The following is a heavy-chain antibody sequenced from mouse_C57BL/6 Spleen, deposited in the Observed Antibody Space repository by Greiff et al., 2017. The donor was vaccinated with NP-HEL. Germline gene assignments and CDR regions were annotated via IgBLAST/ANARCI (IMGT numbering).Heavy chain of an antibody. Sequence: QVQLQQSGAELVKPGASVKISCKASGYAFSSYWMNWVKQRPGKGLEWIGQIYPGDGDTNYNGKFKGKATLTADKSSSTAYMQLSSLTSEDSAVYFCARSTYYSYFDYWGQGTTLTVSS. J-gene: IGHJ2*01. D-gene: IGHD1-1*01. CDR2: IYPGDGDT. V-gene: IGHV1-80*01. CDR1: GYAFSSYW. CDR3: ARSTYYSYFDY.